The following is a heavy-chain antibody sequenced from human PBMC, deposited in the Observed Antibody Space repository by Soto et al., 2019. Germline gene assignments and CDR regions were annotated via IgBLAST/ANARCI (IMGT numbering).Heavy chain of an antibody. D-gene: IGHD5-18*01. CDR1: GGSISSGGYY. V-gene: IGHV4-31*03. Sequence: SETLSLTCTVSGGSISSGGYYWSWIRQHPGKGLEWIGYIYYSGSTYYNPSLKSRVTISVDTSKNQFSLKLSSVTAADTAVYYCARGPIQLWLFDYWGQGTLVTVS. J-gene: IGHJ4*02. CDR3: ARGPIQLWLFDY. CDR2: IYYSGST.